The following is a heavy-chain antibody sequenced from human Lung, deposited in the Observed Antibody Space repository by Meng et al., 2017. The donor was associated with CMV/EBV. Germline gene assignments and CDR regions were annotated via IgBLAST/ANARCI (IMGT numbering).Heavy chain of an antibody. J-gene: IGHJ4*02. V-gene: IGHV1-8*01. CDR2: MNPNSGNT. CDR3: ARGLQYSSGLTDY. CDR1: GYTFTSYV. D-gene: IGHD6-19*01. Sequence: CNGSGYTFTSYVINWVRQGTGQGLEWMGWMNPNSGNTGYAQKFQGRVTMTRNTSISTAYMELSSLRSEDTAVYYCARGLQYSSGLTDYWGQGTLVT.